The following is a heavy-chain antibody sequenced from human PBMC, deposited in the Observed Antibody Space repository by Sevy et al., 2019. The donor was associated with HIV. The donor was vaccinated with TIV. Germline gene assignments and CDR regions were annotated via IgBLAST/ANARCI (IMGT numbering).Heavy chain of an antibody. CDR3: TRWKAAQSIFDY. CDR1: GFTFGDYC. Sequence: GGSLRISCTASGFTFGDYCMNWVRQAPGKGLEWVAFLKSDVYGGTVDHAASVRGRFVISRDDSKTIAYLQMNDLKTDDTGVYYCTRWKAAQSIFDYWGQGALVTVSS. J-gene: IGHJ4*02. V-gene: IGHV3-49*04. D-gene: IGHD6-13*01. CDR2: LKSDVYGGTV.